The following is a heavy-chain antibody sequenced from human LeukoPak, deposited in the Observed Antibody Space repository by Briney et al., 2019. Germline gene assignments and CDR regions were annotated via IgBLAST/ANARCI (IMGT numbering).Heavy chain of an antibody. CDR3: ASCRSPYYYYYMDV. V-gene: IGHV1-69*05. J-gene: IGHJ6*03. D-gene: IGHD2-15*01. CDR2: IIPIFGTA. Sequence: ASVKVSCKASGGTFSSYAISWVRQAPGQGLEWMGGIIPIFGTANYAQKFQGRVTITTDESTSTAYMELSSLRSEDTAVYYCASCRSPYYYYYMDVWGKGTTVTVSS. CDR1: GGTFSSYA.